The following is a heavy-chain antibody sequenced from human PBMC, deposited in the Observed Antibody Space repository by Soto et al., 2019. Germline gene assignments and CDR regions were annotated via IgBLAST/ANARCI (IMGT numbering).Heavy chain of an antibody. D-gene: IGHD3-9*01. CDR1: GFTFSDYY. CDR2: ISSSGSTI. J-gene: IGHJ4*02. Sequence: GGSLRLSCAASGFTFSDYYMSWIRQAPGKGLEWVSYISSSGSTIYYADSVKGRFTISRDNAKNSLYLQMNSLRAEDMAVYYCAKDKSILTLYYFDYWGQGALVTVSS. CDR3: AKDKSILTLYYFDY. V-gene: IGHV3-11*01.